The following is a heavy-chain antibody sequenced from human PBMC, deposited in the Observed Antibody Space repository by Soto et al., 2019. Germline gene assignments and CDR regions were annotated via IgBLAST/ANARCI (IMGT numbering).Heavy chain of an antibody. CDR1: GFSFSSYD. Sequence: QVQLVESGGGVVQPGRSLRLSCAASGFSFSSYDMHWVRQAPGKGLEWVAVISFDGSDKNYADSVKGRFTISRDNSKNTLYLQMTSLRAEDPAVYYCAKAPSYGDDGWFDPWGQGTLVTVSS. J-gene: IGHJ5*02. CDR2: ISFDGSDK. V-gene: IGHV3-30*18. CDR3: AKAPSYGDDGWFDP. D-gene: IGHD4-17*01.